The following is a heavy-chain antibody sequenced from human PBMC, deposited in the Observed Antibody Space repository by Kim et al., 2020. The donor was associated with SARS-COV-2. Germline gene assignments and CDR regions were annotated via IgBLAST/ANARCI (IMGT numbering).Heavy chain of an antibody. CDR1: GFTFSSYA. Sequence: GGSLRLSCAASGFTFSSYAMSWVRQAPGKGLEWVSAISGSGGSTYYADSVKGRLTISRDNSKNTLDLQMNSLRAEETAVYYCAKVDLGYYYDSSGFRPDPSFDYWGQGTLVTVSS. V-gene: IGHV3-23*01. CDR2: ISGSGGST. J-gene: IGHJ4*02. D-gene: IGHD3-22*01. CDR3: AKVDLGYYYDSSGFRPDPSFDY.